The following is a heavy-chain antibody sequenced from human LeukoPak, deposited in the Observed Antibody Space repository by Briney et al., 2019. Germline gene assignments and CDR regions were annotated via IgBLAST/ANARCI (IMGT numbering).Heavy chain of an antibody. V-gene: IGHV4-34*01. CDR3: ARAPHYSFGYGYLDP. J-gene: IGHJ5*02. CDR1: GGSFSGYY. Sequence: SETLSLTCVVYGGSFSGYYWSWIRQPPGKGLEWIGEIDQSGTTNYNPSLKSRVTISVDTSKKQFSLTLTSMTAPETGVYYCARAPHYSFGYGYLDPWGQGTLVTGSS. CDR2: IDQSGTT. D-gene: IGHD5-24*01.